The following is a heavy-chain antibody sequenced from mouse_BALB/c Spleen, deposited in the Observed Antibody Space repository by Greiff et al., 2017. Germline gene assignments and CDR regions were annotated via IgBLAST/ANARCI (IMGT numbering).Heavy chain of an antibody. D-gene: IGHD2-4*01. V-gene: IGHV1-9*01. Sequence: VHLVESGAELMKPGASVKISCKATGYTFSSYWIEWVKQRPGHGLEWIGEILPGSGSTNYNEKFKGKATFTADTSSNTAYMQLSSLTSEDSAVYYCARGGNYDGFAYWGQGTLVTVSA. CDR3: ARGGNYDGFAY. CDR1: GYTFSSYW. J-gene: IGHJ3*01. CDR2: ILPGSGST.